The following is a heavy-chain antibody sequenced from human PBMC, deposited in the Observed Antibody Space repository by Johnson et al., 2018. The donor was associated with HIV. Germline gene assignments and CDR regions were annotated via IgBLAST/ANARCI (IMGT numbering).Heavy chain of an antibody. CDR3: AREGTQDYYGSGSYYKDAFDI. CDR2: VINSGGST. D-gene: IGHD3-10*01. Sequence: QVQLVESGGGLVKPGWSLRLSCAASGFTFSDYYMSWVRQGPGKGLEWVSVINSGGSTYYADSVKGRFTISRDNAKNSLYLQMNSLRAEDTAVYYCAREGTQDYYGSGSYYKDAFDIWGQGTMVTVSS. J-gene: IGHJ3*02. CDR1: GFTFSDYY. V-gene: IGHV3-11*04.